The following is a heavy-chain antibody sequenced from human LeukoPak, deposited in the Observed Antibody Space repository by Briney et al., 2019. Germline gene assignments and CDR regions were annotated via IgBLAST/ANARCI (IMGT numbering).Heavy chain of an antibody. CDR3: AKDRRDGYNKGSDFDY. Sequence: PGRSLRLPCAASGFTFDEYVMHCLRQAPGKGVEGVSGLNWDSCNIGYADSVKGRFTISRDNAKISLYLRMNSLRAEDTALYYCAKDRRDGYNKGSDFDYWGQGTLVTVSS. V-gene: IGHV3-9*01. D-gene: IGHD5-24*01. J-gene: IGHJ4*02. CDR1: GFTFDEYV. CDR2: LNWDSCNI.